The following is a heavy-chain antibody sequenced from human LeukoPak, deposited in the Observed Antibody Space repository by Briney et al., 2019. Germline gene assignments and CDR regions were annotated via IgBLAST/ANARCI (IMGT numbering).Heavy chain of an antibody. Sequence: SETLSLTCAVYGGSFSGYYWSWIRQPPGKGLEWIGEINHSGSTNYNPSLKSRVTISVDTSKNQFCLKLSSVTAADTAVYYCAIGSWDYYDSSGYPHLDYWGQGTLVTVSS. V-gene: IGHV4-34*01. D-gene: IGHD3-22*01. CDR3: AIGSWDYYDSSGYPHLDY. J-gene: IGHJ4*02. CDR1: GGSFSGYY. CDR2: INHSGST.